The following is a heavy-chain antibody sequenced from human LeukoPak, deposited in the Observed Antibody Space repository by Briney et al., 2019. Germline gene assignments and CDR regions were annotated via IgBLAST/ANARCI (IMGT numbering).Heavy chain of an antibody. V-gene: IGHV1-18*01. CDR1: GYTFTSYG. CDR3: ARDIYGHYYYYYGMDV. D-gene: IGHD4-17*01. Sequence: ASVKVSCKSSGYTFTSYGIIWVRQAPGQGLEWMGWISAYNGNTNYAQKLQGRVTMTTDTSTSTAYMELRSLRSDDTAVYYCARDIYGHYYYYYGMDVWGQGTTVTVSS. CDR2: ISAYNGNT. J-gene: IGHJ6*02.